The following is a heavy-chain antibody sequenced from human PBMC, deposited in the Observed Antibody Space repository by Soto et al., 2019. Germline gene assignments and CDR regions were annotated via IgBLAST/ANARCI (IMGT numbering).Heavy chain of an antibody. CDR2: INAGNGNT. D-gene: IGHD2-2*01. CDR3: ARGCSRTSCPKALYYYDIDV. CDR1: GYTFTSYA. V-gene: IGHV1-3*01. J-gene: IGHJ6*03. Sequence: ASVKVSCKASGYTFTSYAMHWVRQAPGQRLEWMGWINAGNGNTKYSQKFQGRVTITRDTSASTAYMELSSLRSEDTAVYYCARGCSRTSCPKALYYYDIDVWGKGTTVTVSS.